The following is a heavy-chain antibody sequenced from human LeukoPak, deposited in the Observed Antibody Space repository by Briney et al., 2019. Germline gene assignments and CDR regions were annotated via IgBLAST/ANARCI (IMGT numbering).Heavy chain of an antibody. D-gene: IGHD6-19*01. CDR2: MNPKSAHT. Sequence: SVKVSCKASGYTFTSYDIHWVRQASGHGLEWMGWMNPKSAHTGHAQRFQGRVSMTMNTSISTAYMELSSLTSEDTAMYYCTRGPSYHSKWVGGMWFDPWGQGTLVSVSS. CDR3: TRGPSYHSKWVGGMWFDP. J-gene: IGHJ5*02. V-gene: IGHV1-8*01. CDR1: GYTFTSYD.